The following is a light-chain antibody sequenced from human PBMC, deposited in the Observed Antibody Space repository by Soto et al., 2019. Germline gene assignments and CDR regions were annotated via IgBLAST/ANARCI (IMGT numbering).Light chain of an antibody. J-gene: IGKJ2*01. CDR2: DAS. CDR3: HTYNSYSLHT. CDR1: KSVSRR. V-gene: IGKV1-5*01. Sequence: DIQMTQSPSTLSASVGDRITITCRASKSVSRRLAWFQQKPGKAPKLLIYDASSLESGVPSRFSGRGSGTEFTLTISSLLPDDCSTYYCHTYNSYSLHTFGQGTKLEIK.